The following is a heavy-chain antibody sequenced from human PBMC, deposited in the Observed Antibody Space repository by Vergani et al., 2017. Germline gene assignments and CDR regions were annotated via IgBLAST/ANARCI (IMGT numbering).Heavy chain of an antibody. CDR1: GFPFVNAW. CDR2: NKSKIDGGTT. Sequence: EVQLVKSGGGLVKLGGSLSPPCAASGFPFVNAWMSWARQARGKGQEWGGRNKSKIDGGTTDYAAPVKGRFTSSRDDSKSTLYLQMNSLKTVDTAVYYCTRNYGNFDYWGQGTLVTVSS. J-gene: IGHJ4*02. CDR3: TRNYGNFDY. V-gene: IGHV3-15*01. D-gene: IGHD4-17*01.